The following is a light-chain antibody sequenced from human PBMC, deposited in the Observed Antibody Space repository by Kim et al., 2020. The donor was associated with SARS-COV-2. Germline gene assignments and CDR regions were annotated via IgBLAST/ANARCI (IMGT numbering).Light chain of an antibody. J-gene: IGKJ4*01. CDR2: DAS. CDR3: QQRNTWPFT. CDR1: QSASSN. Sequence: LSQGERATLSCRASQSASSNLAWYQQKPGQAPSLLIYDASKRAAGIPARFSGSGSGTDFTLTISSLEPEDFAVYYCQQRNTWPFTFGGGTKVDIK. V-gene: IGKV3-11*01.